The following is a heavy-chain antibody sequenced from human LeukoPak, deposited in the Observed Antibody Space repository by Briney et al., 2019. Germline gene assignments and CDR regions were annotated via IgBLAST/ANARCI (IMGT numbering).Heavy chain of an antibody. J-gene: IGHJ6*03. CDR1: GYIFTSFG. CDR2: ISTYNGNT. D-gene: IGHD3-10*01. Sequence: ASVKVSCKTSGYIFTSFGITWVRQAPGQGLEWMGWISTYNGNTNYAQNLQGRVTMTTDTSTSTAYMELRSLRSDDTAVYYCARGRSGSGSYYRSYYYMDVWGKGTTVTVSS. V-gene: IGHV1-18*01. CDR3: ARGRSGSGSYYRSYYYMDV.